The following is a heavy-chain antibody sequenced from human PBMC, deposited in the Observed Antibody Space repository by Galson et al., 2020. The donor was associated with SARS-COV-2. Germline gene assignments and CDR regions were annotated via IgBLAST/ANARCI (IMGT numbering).Heavy chain of an antibody. CDR1: GFTFSTSS. CDR2: ITSGSSTI. V-gene: IGHV3-48*02. Sequence: GSLRLSCAASGFTFSTSSMNWVRQAPGKGLEWVSYITSGSSTIYYADSVRGRFTISRDNAKNSLYLQMNSLRDEDTAVYYCARVGSGSFYPQVDLDYWGQGTLVTVSS. J-gene: IGHJ4*02. CDR3: ARVGSGSFYPQVDLDY. D-gene: IGHD1-26*01.